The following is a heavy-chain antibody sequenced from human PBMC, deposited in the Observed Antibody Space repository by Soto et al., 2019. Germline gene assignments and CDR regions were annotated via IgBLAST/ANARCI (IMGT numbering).Heavy chain of an antibody. CDR2: IYHSGST. CDR3: ARKQWVVPNWFDP. J-gene: IGHJ5*02. CDR1: GDSISTNYW. D-gene: IGHD6-19*01. V-gene: IGHV4-4*02. Sequence: SETLSLTCGVSGDSISTNYWWSWVRQPPGKGLEWIGEIYHSGSTNYNPSLKSRVTISVDKSKNQFSLNLSSVTAADTAVYYCARKQWVVPNWFDPWGQGTLVTVS.